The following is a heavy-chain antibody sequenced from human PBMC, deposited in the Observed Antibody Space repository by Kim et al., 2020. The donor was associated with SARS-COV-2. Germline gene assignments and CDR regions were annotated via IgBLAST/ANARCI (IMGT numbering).Heavy chain of an antibody. D-gene: IGHD1-26*01. J-gene: IGHJ6*02. CDR2: IIPIFGTP. Sequence: SVKVSCKASGGTFSSYAISWVRQAPGQGLEWMGGIIPIFGTPNSAQKFQGRATITADKSTSTAYMELSSLRSEDTAVYYCARDRGAPYYYGMDVWGQGTTVTVSS. V-gene: IGHV1-69*06. CDR3: ARDRGAPYYYGMDV. CDR1: GGTFSSYA.